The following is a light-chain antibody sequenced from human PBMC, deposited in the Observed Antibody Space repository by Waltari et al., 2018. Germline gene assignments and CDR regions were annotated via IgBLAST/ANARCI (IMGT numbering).Light chain of an antibody. Sequence: SYVLTQPPSVSVAPGQTARMTCGGTKIGTKSRHWYQQKAGQAPALVVYDGSDRPSGIPERFSGSNSGNTATLTISRVEAGDEADYYCHVWDTNSHHVVFGGGTKVTVL. CDR1: KIGTKS. J-gene: IGLJ2*01. CDR2: DGS. CDR3: HVWDTNSHHVV. V-gene: IGLV3-21*02.